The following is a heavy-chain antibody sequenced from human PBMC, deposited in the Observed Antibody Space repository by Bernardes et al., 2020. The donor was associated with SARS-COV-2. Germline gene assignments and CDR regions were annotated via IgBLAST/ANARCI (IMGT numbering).Heavy chain of an antibody. Sequence: GESLFLSCAVSGLTIGDYYMSWIRQAPGRGLEWVSYITTSSYTNYADSVRGRFTVSRDNAKNSLNLQMNRLRAEDTAVYYCAIEGASNVFDLWGQGTMVNVSS. CDR1: GLTIGDYY. D-gene: IGHD6-6*01. J-gene: IGHJ3*01. V-gene: IGHV3-11*06. CDR3: AIEGASNVFDL. CDR2: ITTSSYT.